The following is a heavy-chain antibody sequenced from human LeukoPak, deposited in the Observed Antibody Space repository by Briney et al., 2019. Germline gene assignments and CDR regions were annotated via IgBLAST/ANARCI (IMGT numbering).Heavy chain of an antibody. Sequence: SETLSLTCTVSGGSISSYYWSWIRQPPGKGLEWIGYIYYSGSTNYNPSLKSRVTISVDTSKNQFSLKLSSVTAADTAVYYCARASGYYYDSSGYYGKYFQHWGQGTLVTVSS. CDR1: GGSISSYY. CDR3: ARASGYYYDSSGYYGKYFQH. J-gene: IGHJ1*01. V-gene: IGHV4-59*08. CDR2: IYYSGST. D-gene: IGHD3-22*01.